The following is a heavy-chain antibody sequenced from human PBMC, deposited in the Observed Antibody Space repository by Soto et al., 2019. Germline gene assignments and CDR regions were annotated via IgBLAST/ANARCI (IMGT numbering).Heavy chain of an antibody. Sequence: PGGSLRLSCAASGFTFSSYWMSWVRQAPGKGLEWVANIKQDGSEKYYVDSVKGRFTISRDNAKNSLYLQMNSLRAEDTAVYYCARDVGSYDFYYGMDAWGQGTTVTVSS. CDR2: IKQDGSEK. V-gene: IGHV3-7*01. CDR3: ARDVGSYDFYYGMDA. CDR1: GFTFSSYW. D-gene: IGHD3-3*01. J-gene: IGHJ6*02.